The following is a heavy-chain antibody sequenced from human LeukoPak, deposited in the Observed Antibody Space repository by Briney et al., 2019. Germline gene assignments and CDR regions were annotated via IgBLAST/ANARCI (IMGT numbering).Heavy chain of an antibody. CDR3: ASRRCSGCPSHYFDY. CDR1: GGSFSGYY. V-gene: IGHV4-34*01. CDR2: INHSGST. D-gene: IGHD2-15*01. Sequence: SETLSLTCAVYGGSFSGYYWSWIRQPPGKGLEWIGEINHSGSTNYNPSLKNRVTISVDTSKNQFSLKLSSVTAADTAVYYCASRRCSGCPSHYFDYWGQGTLVTVSS. J-gene: IGHJ4*02.